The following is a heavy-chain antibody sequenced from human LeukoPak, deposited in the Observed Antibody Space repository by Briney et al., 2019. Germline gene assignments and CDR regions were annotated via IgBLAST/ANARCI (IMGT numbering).Heavy chain of an antibody. J-gene: IGHJ4*02. CDR2: ISGSGSTT. CDR1: GFIFSTYS. D-gene: IGHD1-26*01. CDR3: ARGGLGSWTFDS. Sequence: GGSLSLSCAASGFIFSTYSMNGVRQAPGRGVEWLSYISGSGSTTNYTAAVVGRFTIPSDNVKSSLYLQMASLRAEETAAYYCARGGLGSWTFDSWGQGTLVTVSS. V-gene: IGHV3-48*04.